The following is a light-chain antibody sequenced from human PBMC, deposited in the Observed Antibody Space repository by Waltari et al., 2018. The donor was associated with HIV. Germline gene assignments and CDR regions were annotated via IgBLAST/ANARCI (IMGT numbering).Light chain of an antibody. V-gene: IGKV1-9*01. CDR3: QQVKSYPLN. CDR1: QGIPNN. CDR2: DAS. Sequence: DIQLTQSPSFLSASVGDTVTITCRASQGIPNNVAWYQQKPGKAPKSLIYDASTLQSGVPSRFSGSGSGTEFTLTISSLQPEDFATYYCQQVKSYPLNFGQGTRLEIK. J-gene: IGKJ5*01.